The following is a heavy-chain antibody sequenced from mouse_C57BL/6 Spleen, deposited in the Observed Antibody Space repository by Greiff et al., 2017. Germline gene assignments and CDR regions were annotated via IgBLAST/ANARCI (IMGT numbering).Heavy chain of an antibody. CDR2: ISSGGDYI. J-gene: IGHJ4*01. V-gene: IGHV5-9-1*02. Sequence: DVQLVESGEGLVKPGGSLKLSCAASGFTFSSYAMSWVRQTPEKRLEWVAYISSGGDYIYYADTVKGRFTISRDNARNTLYLQMSSLKSEDTAMYYCTRDRGALYAMDYWGQGTSVTVSS. CDR3: TRDRGALYAMDY. D-gene: IGHD3-1*01. CDR1: GFTFSSYA.